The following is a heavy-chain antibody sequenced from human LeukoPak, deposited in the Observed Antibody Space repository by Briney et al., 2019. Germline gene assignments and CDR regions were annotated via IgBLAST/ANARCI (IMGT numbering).Heavy chain of an antibody. Sequence: PSETLSLTCIVSGGSISSYYWSWIRQPPGKGLEWIGYIYSSGSTDYNPTLKSRATISLDTSNHQFSLKLTSVTAADTAVYYCARHVGIHLWSLYFDYWGQGSLVTVSS. CDR1: GGSISSYY. CDR3: ARHVGIHLWSLYFDY. D-gene: IGHD5-18*01. J-gene: IGHJ4*02. CDR2: IYSSGST. V-gene: IGHV4-59*08.